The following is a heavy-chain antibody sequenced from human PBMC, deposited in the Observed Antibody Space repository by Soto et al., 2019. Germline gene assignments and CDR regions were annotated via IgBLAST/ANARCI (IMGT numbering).Heavy chain of an antibody. CDR3: AKDRQNFNSVWDPLDV. J-gene: IGHJ3*01. D-gene: IGHD2-21*01. CDR2: IGGGDT. V-gene: IGHV3-23*01. Sequence: GSLRLSCAASGFTFNTYAMSWVRQAPGKGLEWVAGIGGGDTHYADSVTGRFIISRDDPKSMVSLQMNSLRVEDTAVYYCAKDRQNFNSVWDPLDVWGQGTLVTV. CDR1: GFTFNTYA.